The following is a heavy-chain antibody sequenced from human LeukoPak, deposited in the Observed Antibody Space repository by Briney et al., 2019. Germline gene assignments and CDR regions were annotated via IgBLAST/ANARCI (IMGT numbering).Heavy chain of an antibody. CDR1: GFTFSSYA. J-gene: IGHJ4*02. Sequence: PRGSLRLSCAASGFTFSSYAMSWVRQAPGKGLEWVSAISGSGGSTYYADSVKGRFTISRDNSKNTLYLQMNSLRAEDTAVYYCAKAPSYYGDRLPLDYWGQGTLVTVSS. CDR3: AKAPSYYGDRLPLDY. D-gene: IGHD4-17*01. V-gene: IGHV3-23*01. CDR2: ISGSGGST.